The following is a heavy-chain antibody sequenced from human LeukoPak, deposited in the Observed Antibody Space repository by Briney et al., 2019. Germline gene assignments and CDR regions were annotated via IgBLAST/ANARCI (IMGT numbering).Heavy chain of an antibody. CDR3: ARGAHYSRGYYYGMDV. J-gene: IGHJ6*02. V-gene: IGHV3-30-3*01. D-gene: IGHD2-15*01. CDR2: ISYDGSNK. CDR1: GFTFSSYA. Sequence: GRSLRLSCAASGFTFSSYAMHWVRQAPGKGLEWVAVISYDGSNKYYADSVKGRFTISRDNSKNTLYLQMNSLRAEDTAVYYCARGAHYSRGYYYGMDVWGQGTTVTVSS.